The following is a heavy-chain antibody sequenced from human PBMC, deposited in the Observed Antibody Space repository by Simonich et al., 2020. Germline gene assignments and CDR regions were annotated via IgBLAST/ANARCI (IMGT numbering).Heavy chain of an antibody. CDR3: ARHAGFAFDI. CDR1: GGSISSSSYY. V-gene: IGHV4-39*01. J-gene: IGHJ3*02. D-gene: IGHD6-13*01. Sequence: QLQLQESGPGLVKPSETLSLTCTVSGGSISSSSYYWGWIRQPPEKGLEWIGSIYYSGGTYYNPSLKSRVTISRDTSKNQFSLKLSSVTAADTAVYYCARHAGFAFDIWGQGTMVTVSS. CDR2: IYYSGGT.